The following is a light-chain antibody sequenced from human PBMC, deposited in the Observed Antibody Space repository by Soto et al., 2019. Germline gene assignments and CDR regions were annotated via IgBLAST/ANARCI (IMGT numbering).Light chain of an antibody. Sequence: QSVLTHPPSASGAPGQSVTIPCSGTSSDVGNYNYVSWYQQHPGKAPKLMIYDVSQRPSGVPDRFSGSKSGNTASLTVSGLQAEDEADYYCSSYAGNNKKVFGTGTKVTVL. CDR3: SSYAGNNKKV. V-gene: IGLV2-8*01. J-gene: IGLJ1*01. CDR2: DVS. CDR1: SSDVGNYNY.